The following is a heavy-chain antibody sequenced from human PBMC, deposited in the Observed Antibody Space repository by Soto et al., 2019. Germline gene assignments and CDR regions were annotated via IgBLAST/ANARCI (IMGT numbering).Heavy chain of an antibody. Sequence: QVQLQQWGAGLLKPSETLSLTCAVYGGLISGYYWSWIRQPPGKGLEWIGEINQSGSINYNPSLKIRVTISVDTSKNQFSLKLSSVTAADTAVYYCARGWGRIFDYWGQGSLVTVSS. V-gene: IGHV4-34*01. D-gene: IGHD7-27*01. CDR1: GGLISGYY. J-gene: IGHJ4*02. CDR3: ARGWGRIFDY. CDR2: INQSGSI.